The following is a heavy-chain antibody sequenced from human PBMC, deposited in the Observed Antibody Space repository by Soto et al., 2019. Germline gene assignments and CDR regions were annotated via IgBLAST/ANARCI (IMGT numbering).Heavy chain of an antibody. CDR3: ARDPRVGVYYYYYGMDV. J-gene: IGHJ6*02. D-gene: IGHD3-16*01. CDR1: GGTFSSYA. CDR2: IIPIFGTA. V-gene: IGHV1-69*13. Sequence: ASVKVSCKASGGTFSSYAIIWVRQAPGQGLEWMGGIIPIFGTANYAQKFQGRVTITADESTSTAYMELSSLRSEDTAVYYCARDPRVGVYYYYYGMDVWGQGTTVTVSS.